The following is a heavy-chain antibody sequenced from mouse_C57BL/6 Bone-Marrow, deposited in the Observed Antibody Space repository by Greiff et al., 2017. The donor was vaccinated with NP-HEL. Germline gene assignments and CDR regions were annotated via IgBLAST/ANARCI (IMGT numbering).Heavy chain of an antibody. CDR3: TFYYYGSSSYWYFDV. CDR1: GFNIKDDY. CDR2: IDPENGDT. J-gene: IGHJ1*03. V-gene: IGHV14-4*01. Sequence: VQLQQSGAELVRPGASVKLSCTASGFNIKDDYMHWVKQRPEQGLEWIGWIDPENGDTEYASKFQGKATITADTSSNTAYLQLSSLTSEDTAVYYCTFYYYGSSSYWYFDVWGTGTTVTVSS. D-gene: IGHD1-1*01.